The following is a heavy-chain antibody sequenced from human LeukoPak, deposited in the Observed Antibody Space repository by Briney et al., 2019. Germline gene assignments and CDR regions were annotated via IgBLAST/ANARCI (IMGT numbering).Heavy chain of an antibody. V-gene: IGHV3-23*01. Sequence: GSLRLSCAASGFTFSTYAITWVRQGPGKGLEWVSAIRPDGDRTYYANSVRGRFTISRDNSKDTVYLQINGLRVEDTAVYYCAREQSGTRGWYTVDYWGQGSLVTVSS. D-gene: IGHD6-19*01. J-gene: IGHJ4*02. CDR2: IRPDGDRT. CDR3: AREQSGTRGWYTVDY. CDR1: GFTFSTYA.